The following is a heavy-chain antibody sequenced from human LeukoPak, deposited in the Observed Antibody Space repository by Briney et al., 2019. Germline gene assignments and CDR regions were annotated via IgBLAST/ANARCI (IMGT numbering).Heavy chain of an antibody. CDR2: ISGSGGST. D-gene: IGHD3-22*01. V-gene: IGHV3-23*01. J-gene: IGHJ4*02. CDR1: GFPFSSYA. Sequence: GGSLRLSCAASGFPFSSYAMSWVRQAPGKGLGWVSAISGSGGSTHYADSVKGRFTLPRDNAKNALYLKMNSLRAEDTAVYYCAMGPYYYDSSGYYYWGQGPLVTVSS. CDR3: AMGPYYYDSSGYYY.